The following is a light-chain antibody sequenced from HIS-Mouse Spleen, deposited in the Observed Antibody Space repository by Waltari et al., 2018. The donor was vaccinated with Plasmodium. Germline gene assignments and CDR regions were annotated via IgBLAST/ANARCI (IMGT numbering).Light chain of an antibody. CDR3: QQYDNLYT. V-gene: IGKV1-33*01. J-gene: IGKJ2*01. CDR2: DAS. Sequence: DIQMTQSPSSLSASVGDRVTLTCQENQDIRNYLNWYQQKPGKAPKLLIYDASNLETGVPSRFSGSGSGTDFTVTISSLQPEDIATYYCQQYDNLYTFGQGTKLEIK. CDR1: QDIRNY.